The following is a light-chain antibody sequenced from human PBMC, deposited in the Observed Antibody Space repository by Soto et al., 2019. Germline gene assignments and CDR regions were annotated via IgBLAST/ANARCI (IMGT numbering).Light chain of an antibody. J-gene: IGKJ1*01. CDR1: QSVSSSY. CDR2: GAS. Sequence: EIVLTQSPGTLSLSPGERATLSCRASQSVSSSYLAWYQQRPGQAPRLLIYGASNRATGIPDRFSGSGSGTDFPFTISRLEPEDFAVYYCQRYGSSPPWTFGQVTKVEIK. CDR3: QRYGSSPPWT. V-gene: IGKV3-20*01.